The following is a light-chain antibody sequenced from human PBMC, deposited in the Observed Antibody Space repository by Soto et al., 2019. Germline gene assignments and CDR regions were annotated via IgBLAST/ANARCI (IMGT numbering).Light chain of an antibody. CDR3: LQYNNWPPWT. CDR2: GAS. V-gene: IGKV3-15*01. Sequence: EIVMTQSPATLSVSPGERATLSCRASQSVTSNLAWYQQKPGQAPRLLIYGASTTATGIQARFSGSGSGTELTLTISRLQSEDCAVYYCLQYNNWPPWTCGQGTKVDIK. CDR1: QSVTSN. J-gene: IGKJ1*01.